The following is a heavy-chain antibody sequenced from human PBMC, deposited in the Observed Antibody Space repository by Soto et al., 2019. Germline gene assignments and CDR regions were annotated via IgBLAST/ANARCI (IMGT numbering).Heavy chain of an antibody. D-gene: IGHD2-8*01. J-gene: IGHJ2*01. CDR1: GGSISGGVHS. Sequence: QVQLQASGPGLVKPSETLSLTCTVSGGSISGGVHSWSWIRQPPGKGLEWIGHIFDSGSTYYNQSRKSRLTVSVATSKTQFSLRLSSVTAADTAVYYCAREIMRLTNDWYVDLWGRGTLVTVSS. V-gene: IGHV4-30-4*01. CDR2: IFDSGST. CDR3: AREIMRLTNDWYVDL.